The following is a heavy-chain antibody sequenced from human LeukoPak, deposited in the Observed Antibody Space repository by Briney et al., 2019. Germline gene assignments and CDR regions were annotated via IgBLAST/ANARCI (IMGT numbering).Heavy chain of an antibody. CDR3: ARGSGNYHYDMDV. D-gene: IGHD3-10*01. J-gene: IGHJ6*02. Sequence: GASVKVSCKPSGYSFNSHHVHWVRQAPGQGLEWMGINFFHDGTTSNTQKFPGRLTMTRDTSMSTVYMELSSLRSEDTAVYYCARGSGNYHYDMDVWGQGTTVIVSS. V-gene: IGHV1-46*02. CDR2: NFFHDGTT. CDR1: GYSFNSHH.